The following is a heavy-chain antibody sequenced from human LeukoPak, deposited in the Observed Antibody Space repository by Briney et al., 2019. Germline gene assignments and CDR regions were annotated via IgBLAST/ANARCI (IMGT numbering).Heavy chain of an antibody. CDR3: AKVRGVYCSSSACYYFDH. CDR1: GFTFSSYA. J-gene: IGHJ4*02. Sequence: GGSLRLYCAASGFTFSSYAMPWVRQAPGRGLEWLSGISPSSSRTDYADSVKGRFTISRDNSKNTLDLQMNSLGPEDTAVYFCAKVRGVYCSSSACYYFDHWGQGTLVTVSS. D-gene: IGHD2-2*01. V-gene: IGHV3-23*01. CDR2: ISPSSSRT.